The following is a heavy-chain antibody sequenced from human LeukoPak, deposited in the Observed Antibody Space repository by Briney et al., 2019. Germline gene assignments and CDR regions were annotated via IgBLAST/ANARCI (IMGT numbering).Heavy chain of an antibody. CDR1: GFTFISYA. Sequence: TGGSLRLSCAASGFTFISYAMHWVRQAPGKGLEYVSAISSNGGSTYYAKSVRGRFTISRDNSKNTLYLQMNSLRAEDTAVYYCARASLLWFGELLYYFDYWGQGTLVTVSS. CDR3: ARASLLWFGELLYYFDY. CDR2: ISSNGGST. V-gene: IGHV3-64*01. J-gene: IGHJ4*02. D-gene: IGHD3-10*01.